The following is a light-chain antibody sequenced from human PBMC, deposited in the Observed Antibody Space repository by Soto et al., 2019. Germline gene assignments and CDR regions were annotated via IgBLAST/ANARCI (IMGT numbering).Light chain of an antibody. CDR1: QSVSSSY. J-gene: IGKJ3*01. Sequence: IVFTQSSGTLALSPGERATLSWRASQSVSSSYLAWYQQKPGQAPRLLIYGASSRDTGIPDRFSGSGSGTDFTLTISRLEPEDFAVYYCQQYGSSPPITFGPGTKVDIK. CDR2: GAS. CDR3: QQYGSSPPIT. V-gene: IGKV3-20*01.